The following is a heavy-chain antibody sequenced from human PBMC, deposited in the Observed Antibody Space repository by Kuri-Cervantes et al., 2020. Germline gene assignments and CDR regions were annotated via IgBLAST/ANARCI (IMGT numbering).Heavy chain of an antibody. J-gene: IGHJ4*02. CDR2: IPWNGGSI. CDR3: ARAGASGLHDY. CDR1: GFTFDDYV. Sequence: GGSLRLSCAASGFTFDDYVMYWVRQGPGKGLEWVSGIPWNGGSIVYADSVKGRFTISRDNSKNTLYLQMNSLRAEDTAVYYCARAGASGLHDYWGQGTLVTVSS. D-gene: IGHD6-19*01. V-gene: IGHV3-20*04.